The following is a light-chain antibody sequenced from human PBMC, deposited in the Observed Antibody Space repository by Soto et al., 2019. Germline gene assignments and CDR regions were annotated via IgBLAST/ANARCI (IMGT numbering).Light chain of an antibody. Sequence: DIQMTQSPSSLSASVGDRVTITCRASQGISNYVAWYQQKPGKVPTLLIYEASTLQSGVPSRFSGRGSGTDFTLTISSLQLEDVATYFCQSYNSAPYAFGQGTKLEIK. CDR3: QSYNSAPYA. J-gene: IGKJ2*01. CDR1: QGISNY. CDR2: EAS. V-gene: IGKV1-27*01.